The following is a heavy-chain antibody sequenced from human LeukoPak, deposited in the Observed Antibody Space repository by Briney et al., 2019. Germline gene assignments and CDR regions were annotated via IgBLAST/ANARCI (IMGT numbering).Heavy chain of an antibody. CDR3: AKANPPPDPYCSGGSCYSGYYYYYGMDV. V-gene: IGHV3-23*01. D-gene: IGHD2-15*01. CDR1: GFTFSSYA. Sequence: PGGSLRLSCAASGFTFSSYAMSWVRQAPGKGLEWVSAISGSGGSTYYADSVKGRFTISRDNSKNTLYLQMNSLRAEDTAVYYCAKANPPPDPYCSGGSCYSGYYYYYGMDVWGQGTTVTVSS. CDR2: ISGSGGST. J-gene: IGHJ6*02.